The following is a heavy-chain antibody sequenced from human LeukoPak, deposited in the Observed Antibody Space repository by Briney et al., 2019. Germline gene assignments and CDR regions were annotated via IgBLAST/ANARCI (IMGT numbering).Heavy chain of an antibody. V-gene: IGHV3-23*01. CDR3: AILGPLDY. Sequence: GGSLRLSCAASGLTFMAYGMSWVRQAPGKGLEWVSSISGGGDTTYYADSVRGRFTISRDNSKNTMYLQMNSLRAEDTAVYYCAILGPLDYWGQGTLVAVSS. J-gene: IGHJ4*02. CDR2: ISGGGDTT. CDR1: GLTFMAYG.